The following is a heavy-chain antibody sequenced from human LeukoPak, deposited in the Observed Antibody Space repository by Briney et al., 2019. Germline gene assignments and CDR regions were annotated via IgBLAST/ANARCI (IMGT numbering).Heavy chain of an antibody. CDR3: ARIRGFYFDY. CDR1: GGSISSDGYS. CDR2: IFHGGST. D-gene: IGHD4-23*01. J-gene: IGHJ4*02. V-gene: IGHV4-30-2*01. Sequence: PSETLSFTCAVSGGSISSDGYSWTWIRQPPGKGLEWIGSIFHGGSTYYNPSLKSRVTMSVDRSKNQFPLTLTSVTAADTAVYFCARIRGFYFDYWGQGTLVTVSS.